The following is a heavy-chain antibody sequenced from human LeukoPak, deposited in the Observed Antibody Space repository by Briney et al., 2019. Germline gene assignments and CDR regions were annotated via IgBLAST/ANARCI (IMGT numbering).Heavy chain of an antibody. J-gene: IGHJ4*02. CDR3: ARGGVTTIAQYDY. V-gene: IGHV4-59*01. CDR1: GGSIISYF. Sequence: PSETLSLTCTVSGGSIISYFWSWIRQPPGKGPEWIGYIFDSGTTNYNPSTNYNPSLKSRVTVSLDTSKNHFSLKLSSVAAADTAVYFCARGGVTTIAQYDYWGQGILVTVSS. D-gene: IGHD5-12*01. CDR2: IFDSGTTNYNPST.